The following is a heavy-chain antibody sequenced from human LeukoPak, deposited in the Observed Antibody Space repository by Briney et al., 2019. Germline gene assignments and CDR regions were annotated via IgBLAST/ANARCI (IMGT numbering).Heavy chain of an antibody. Sequence: GGSLRLSCAASGFTFSSYAMSWVRQAPGKGLEWVSTISGSGGSTYYADSVKGRFTISRDNSKNTLYLQMNSLRAGDTAVYYCAKDSPQILLWSFFDYWGQGTLVTVSS. V-gene: IGHV3-23*01. CDR2: ISGSGGST. J-gene: IGHJ4*02. CDR3: AKDSPQILLWSFFDY. CDR1: GFTFSSYA. D-gene: IGHD3-10*01.